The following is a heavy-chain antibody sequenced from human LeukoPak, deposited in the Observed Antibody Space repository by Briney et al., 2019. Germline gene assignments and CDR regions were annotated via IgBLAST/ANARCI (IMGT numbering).Heavy chain of an antibody. CDR3: ASDDILTGYYPDY. CDR2: IYYSGST. D-gene: IGHD3-9*01. V-gene: IGHV4-38-2*01. J-gene: IGHJ4*02. Sequence: GSLRLSCAASGFTFSDYYMSWIRQPPGKGLEWIGSIYYSGSTYYNPSLKSRVTISLDTSKNQFSLKLSSVTAADTAVYYCASDDILTGYYPDYWGQGTLVTVSS. CDR1: GFTFSDYY.